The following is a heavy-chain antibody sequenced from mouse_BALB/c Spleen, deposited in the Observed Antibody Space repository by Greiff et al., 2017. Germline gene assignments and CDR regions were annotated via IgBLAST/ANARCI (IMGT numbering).Heavy chain of an antibody. J-gene: IGHJ3*01. CDR3: ARDGGYGNPWFAY. D-gene: IGHD1-2*01. V-gene: IGHV2-6-7*01. Sequence: VMLVESGPGLVAPSQCLSISCTVSGFSLTGYGVHWVRQPPGKGLEWLGMIWGDGSTDYNSALKSRLSISKDNSKSQVFLKMNSLQTDDTARYYWARDGGYGNPWFAYWGQGTLVTVSA. CDR2: IWGDGST. CDR1: GFSLTGYG.